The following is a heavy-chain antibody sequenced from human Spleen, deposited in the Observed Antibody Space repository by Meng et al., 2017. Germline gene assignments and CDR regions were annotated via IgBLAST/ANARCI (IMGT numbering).Heavy chain of an antibody. Sequence: VWRAGSGPGLVKLSGPCSVSCVGSGGSISSIDWWSRVRQPRGKGLKWIGEIYHDGATNYSPSLKSRVTIAIDRSKNQCSLKLSSVTAADTAVDYCASWFYSCGWQWGQGTLVTVSS. CDR3: ASWFYSCGWQ. J-gene: IGHJ4*02. D-gene: IGHD6-19*01. V-gene: IGHV4/OR15-8*02. CDR2: IYHDGAT. CDR1: GGSISSIDW.